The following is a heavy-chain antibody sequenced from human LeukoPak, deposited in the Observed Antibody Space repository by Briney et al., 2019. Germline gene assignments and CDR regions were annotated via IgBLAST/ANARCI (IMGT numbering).Heavy chain of an antibody. CDR2: IIPIFGTA. V-gene: IGHV1-69*05. J-gene: IGHJ4*02. CDR3: ASVGAATPFDY. CDR1: GGTFSSYA. Sequence: SVKVSCKASGGTFSSYAISWVRQAPGQGLEWMGRIIPIFGTANYAQKFQGRVTITTDESTSTAYMELSSLRSEDTAVYCCASVGAATPFDYWGQGTLVTVSS. D-gene: IGHD2-15*01.